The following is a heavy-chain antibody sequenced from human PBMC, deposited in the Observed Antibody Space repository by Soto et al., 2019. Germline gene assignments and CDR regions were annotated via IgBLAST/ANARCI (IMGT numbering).Heavy chain of an antibody. V-gene: IGHV3-23*01. J-gene: IGHJ5*02. CDR3: AKDPSPGDDTIIVVA. D-gene: IGHD3-22*01. CDR1: GFTFSSYA. Sequence: PGGSLRLSCASSGFTFSSYAMSWVRQAPGKGLEWVSAISGSGGSTYYADSVKGRFTISRDNSKNTLYLQMNSLRAEDTAVYYCAKDPSPGDDTIIVVAWGQGTLVTVS. CDR2: ISGSGGST.